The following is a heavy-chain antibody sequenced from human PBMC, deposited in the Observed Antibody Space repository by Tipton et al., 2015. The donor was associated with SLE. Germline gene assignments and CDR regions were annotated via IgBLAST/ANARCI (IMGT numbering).Heavy chain of an antibody. Sequence: TLSLTCTVSGGSITSSSYFWGWIRQSPGKGLEWIGNINTGGGTYRNPSLMSRVTISVDTSKTQFSLIVTSVTAADTAVYYCASLLWGGWPFDHWGQGTLVTVSS. CDR2: INTGGGT. CDR3: ASLLWGGWPFDH. J-gene: IGHJ4*02. V-gene: IGHV4-39*07. CDR1: GGSITSSSYF. D-gene: IGHD6-19*01.